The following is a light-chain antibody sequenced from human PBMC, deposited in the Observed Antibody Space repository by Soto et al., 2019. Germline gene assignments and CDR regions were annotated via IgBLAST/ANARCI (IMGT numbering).Light chain of an antibody. V-gene: IGKV3D-15*01. CDR3: QQYHTWPIT. CDR2: DAS. CDR1: QSVSSY. J-gene: IGKJ4*01. Sequence: EIELTQAPATLSLSPGERATLSCRASQSVSSYLAWYQQKPGQAPRLLIYDASSRATGIPARLSGSGSGTEFTLTISSLQSEDCAIYYCQQYHTWPITFGGGTKVDIK.